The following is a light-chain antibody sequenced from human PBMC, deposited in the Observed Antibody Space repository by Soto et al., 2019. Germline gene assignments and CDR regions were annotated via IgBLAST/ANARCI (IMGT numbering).Light chain of an antibody. Sequence: QLVLTQPPSVSGAPGQRVTLSCTGNTSNLGAGYDVHWYQQLPGAAPKLVIFGNRNRPSGVPERFSGSKSGTSASLAITGLQAEDEAEYYCQAYDYILTASVFGGGTKVTVL. J-gene: IGLJ3*02. V-gene: IGLV1-40*01. CDR1: TSNLGAGYD. CDR2: GNR. CDR3: QAYDYILTASV.